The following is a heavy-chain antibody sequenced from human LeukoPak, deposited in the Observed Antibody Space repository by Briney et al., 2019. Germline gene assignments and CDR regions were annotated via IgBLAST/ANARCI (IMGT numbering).Heavy chain of an antibody. CDR3: AKDQNTVATAPFDY. CDR1: GFTFSIYA. D-gene: IGHD4-17*01. Sequence: GGSLRLSCAASGFTFSIYAMSWVRQAPGKGLEWVSAINSAGSTYYGDSVRGRFTISRDNSKNVLYLQMNSLRAEDTALYYCAKDQNTVATAPFDYWGQGTLVTVSS. CDR2: INSAGST. V-gene: IGHV3-23*01. J-gene: IGHJ4*02.